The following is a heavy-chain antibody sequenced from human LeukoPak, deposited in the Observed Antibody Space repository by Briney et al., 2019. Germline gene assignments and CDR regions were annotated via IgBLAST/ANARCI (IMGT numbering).Heavy chain of an antibody. CDR3: VREEWGDL. CDR2: ISGSSGNI. V-gene: IGHV3-48*04. D-gene: IGHD3-3*01. J-gene: IGHJ3*01. Sequence: GGSLRLSCAASGFTFSSYGMTWVRQAPGKGLEWVSYISGSSGNIYYADSVKGRFTISRDNAKNSLYLQMNSLRAEDTAVYYCVREEWGDLWGQGTMVTVSS. CDR1: GFTFSSYG.